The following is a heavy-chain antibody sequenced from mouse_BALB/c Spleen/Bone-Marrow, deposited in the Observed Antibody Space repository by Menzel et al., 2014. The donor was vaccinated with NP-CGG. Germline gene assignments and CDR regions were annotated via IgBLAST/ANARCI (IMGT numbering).Heavy chain of an antibody. CDR3: ARNYDYGHYYAMDY. D-gene: IGHD2-4*01. V-gene: IGHV2-2*02. CDR1: GFSLTNYA. J-gene: IGHJ4*01. CDR2: IWSGGNT. Sequence: VQGVESGPGLVQPSQSLSITCTVSGFSLTNYAVHWVRQSPGKGLEWLGVIWSGGNTDYNAAFISRLSISKDNSKSQVFFKMNILQPNDTAIYYCARNYDYGHYYAMDYWGQGTSVTVSS.